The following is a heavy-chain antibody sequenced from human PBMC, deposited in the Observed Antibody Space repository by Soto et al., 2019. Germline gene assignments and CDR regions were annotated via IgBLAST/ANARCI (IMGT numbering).Heavy chain of an antibody. CDR2: IYPGIPET. CDR1: GYSFTSSS. V-gene: IGHV5-51*01. J-gene: IGHJ4*02. D-gene: IGHD2-2*01. Sequence: EVQLVQSGAEVKKPGESLKISCKGSGYSFTSSSIAWVRQMPGKGLEWMGIIYPGIPETRYSPSFQGQVTISVDKSNSTADLQWSSLKASDTAMYYCARGRYAYGGYWGQGTLVTVSS. CDR3: ARGRYAYGGY.